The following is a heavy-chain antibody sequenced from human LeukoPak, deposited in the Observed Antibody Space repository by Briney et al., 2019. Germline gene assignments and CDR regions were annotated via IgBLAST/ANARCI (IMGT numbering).Heavy chain of an antibody. J-gene: IGHJ6*03. CDR2: IYTGGST. Sequence: GGSLRLSCAASGFTVSTNYMNWVRQAPGKGLEWVSVIYTGGSTYYADSVKGRFTISKDNSKNTLYLQMNSLRAEATAVYYCALDTAMRRDLMDVWGKGTTVTVSS. V-gene: IGHV3-53*05. D-gene: IGHD5-18*01. CDR1: GFTVSTNY. CDR3: ALDTAMRRDLMDV.